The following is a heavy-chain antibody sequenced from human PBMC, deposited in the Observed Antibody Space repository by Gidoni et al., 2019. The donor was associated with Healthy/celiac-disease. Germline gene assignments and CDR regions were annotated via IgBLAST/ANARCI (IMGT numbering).Heavy chain of an antibody. CDR2: INAGNGNT. J-gene: IGHJ6*02. V-gene: IGHV1-3*01. CDR3: ARESHDFWSGYYHPPYGMDV. D-gene: IGHD3-3*01. CDR1: GYTFTSYA. Sequence: QVQLVQSGAEVKKPGASVKLSCKASGYTFTSYAMHWVRQAPGQRLEWMGWINAGNGNTKYSQKFQGRVTITRDTSASTAYMELSSLRSEDTAVYYCARESHDFWSGYYHPPYGMDVWGQGTTVTVSS.